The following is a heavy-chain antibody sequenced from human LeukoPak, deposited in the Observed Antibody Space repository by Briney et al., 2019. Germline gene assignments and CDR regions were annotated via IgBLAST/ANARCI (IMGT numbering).Heavy chain of an antibody. CDR1: GYTFTGYY. Sequence: ASEKVSCKASGYTFTGYYMHWVRQAPGQGLEWMGWINPNSGGTNYAQKFQGRVTMTRDTSISTAYMELSRLRSDDTAVYYCARDIAVAGTIWFDPWGQGTLVTVSS. V-gene: IGHV1-2*02. CDR3: ARDIAVAGTIWFDP. J-gene: IGHJ5*02. CDR2: INPNSGGT. D-gene: IGHD6-19*01.